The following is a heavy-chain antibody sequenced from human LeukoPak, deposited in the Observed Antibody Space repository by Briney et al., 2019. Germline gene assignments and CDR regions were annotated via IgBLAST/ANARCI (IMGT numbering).Heavy chain of an antibody. V-gene: IGHV3-13*01. Sequence: GGSLRLSCEASGFTFSGYDMHWVRQATGKGLEWVSAIGTTGDTYYSDSVRGRFTISSENAKNSLDLQMNSLRAGDTAVYYCARSPSYSSSWYALDSWGQGTLVTVSS. J-gene: IGHJ4*02. CDR3: ARSPSYSSSWYALDS. CDR2: IGTTGDT. CDR1: GFTFSGYD. D-gene: IGHD6-13*01.